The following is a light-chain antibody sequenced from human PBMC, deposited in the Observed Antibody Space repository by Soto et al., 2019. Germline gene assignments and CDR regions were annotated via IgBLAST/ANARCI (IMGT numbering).Light chain of an antibody. V-gene: IGKV1-5*03. Sequence: DIPMTQSPSTLSASVGDRVTITCRASQSISSWLAWFQQKPGKAPKLLMYQVSRLDSGVPSRFIGSGSGTEFTLTISSLQPDDFATYYCQQYENYFWTFGQGTKVEIK. CDR2: QVS. CDR3: QQYENYFWT. CDR1: QSISSW. J-gene: IGKJ1*01.